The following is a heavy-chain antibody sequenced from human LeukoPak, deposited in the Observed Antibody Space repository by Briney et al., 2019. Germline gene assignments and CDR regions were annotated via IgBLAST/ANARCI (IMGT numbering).Heavy chain of an antibody. D-gene: IGHD5-12*01. V-gene: IGHV3-15*01. CDR1: TLTFSDAW. Sequence: GGSLRLSCAASTLTFSDAWMSWVRQAPGKGLEWVGLIKSKSFGGTTDYAAAVKGRFTISRDDSKSTLFLQMDSLKTDDTAVYYCATDYSGYDAFDIWGLGTMVIVSS. CDR3: ATDYSGYDAFDI. CDR2: IKSKSFGGTT. J-gene: IGHJ3*02.